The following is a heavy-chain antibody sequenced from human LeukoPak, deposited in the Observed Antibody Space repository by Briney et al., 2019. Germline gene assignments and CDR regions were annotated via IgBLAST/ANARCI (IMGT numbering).Heavy chain of an antibody. V-gene: IGHV1-69*05. D-gene: IGHD6-13*01. CDR1: GGSFSSYA. CDR3: ARDAPRRSSWTAGDY. Sequence: SVTVSCKACGGSFSSYAIRWVRQAPGQGLEWMGGVIPIFGTANYAQKFQGRVTITTDESTSTAHMELRSLRSEHTAVYYCARDAPRRSSWTAGDYWGQGTLVTVSS. CDR2: VIPIFGTA. J-gene: IGHJ4*02.